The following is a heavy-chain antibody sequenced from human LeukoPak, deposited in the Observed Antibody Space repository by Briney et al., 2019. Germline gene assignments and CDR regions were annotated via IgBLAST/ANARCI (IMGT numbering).Heavy chain of an antibody. CDR1: GFTFSSYA. Sequence: GGSLRLSCAASGFTFSSYAMSWVRQAPGKGLEWVSAISGSGGSTFSADSVKGRFTISRDNSKNTLYLQMNSLRAEDTAVYYCARAYPPGYSYGYFRAFDIWGQGTMVTVSS. V-gene: IGHV3-23*01. J-gene: IGHJ3*02. D-gene: IGHD5-18*01. CDR3: ARAYPPGYSYGYFRAFDI. CDR2: ISGSGGST.